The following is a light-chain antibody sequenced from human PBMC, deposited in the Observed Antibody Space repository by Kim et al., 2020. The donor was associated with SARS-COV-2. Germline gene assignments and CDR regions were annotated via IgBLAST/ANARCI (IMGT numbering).Light chain of an antibody. Sequence: SWFPGEGAHHSCRASKSVGCNWLAWFQQKPGQAPRLLMYDASIRATGIPDRFSGSGSGTDFTLTISRLEPEDFAVYHCQQYGHSWTFGQGTKVDIK. CDR3: QQYGHSWT. CDR2: DAS. V-gene: IGKV3-20*01. CDR1: KSVGCNW. J-gene: IGKJ1*01.